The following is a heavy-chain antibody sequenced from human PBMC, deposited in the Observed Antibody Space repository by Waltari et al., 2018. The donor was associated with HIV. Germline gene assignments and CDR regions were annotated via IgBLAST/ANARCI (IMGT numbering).Heavy chain of an antibody. CDR3: ARDFPQYCSGGSCYSAGDY. J-gene: IGHJ4*02. D-gene: IGHD2-15*01. Sequence: YTFTSYGISWVRQAPGQGLEWMGWISAYNGNTNYAQKLQGRVTMTTDTSTSTAYMELRSLRSDDTAVYYCARDFPQYCSGGSCYSAGDYWGQGTLVTVSS. V-gene: IGHV1-18*01. CDR2: ISAYNGNT. CDR1: YTFTSYG.